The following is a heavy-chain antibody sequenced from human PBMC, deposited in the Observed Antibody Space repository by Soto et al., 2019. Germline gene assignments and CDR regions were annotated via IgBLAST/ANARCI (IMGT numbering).Heavy chain of an antibody. J-gene: IGHJ4*02. CDR1: GFTFSSYA. D-gene: IGHD1-20*01. Sequence: EVQLLESGGGLVQPGGSLRLSCAASGFTFSSYAMSWVRQAPGKGLEWVSAISGGGGSTYYADSVKGRFTISRDNSKNPLYLQMNSLRAEDTAVYYCAKDFSNWNDKGGFDYWGQGTLVTVSS. CDR3: AKDFSNWNDKGGFDY. V-gene: IGHV3-23*01. CDR2: ISGGGGST.